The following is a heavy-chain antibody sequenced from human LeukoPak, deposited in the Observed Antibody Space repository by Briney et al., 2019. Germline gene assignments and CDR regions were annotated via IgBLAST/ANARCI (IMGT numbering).Heavy chain of an antibody. D-gene: IGHD3-3*01. CDR3: ASEVGYRSLGY. V-gene: IGHV3-43*01. CDR2: ITWKSHRT. J-gene: IGHJ4*02. Sequence: GGSLRLSCAASGFTFDDDTMHWVRQTPGRGLEWVSFITWKSHRTHYADSVTGRFTVSRDNSKDSLYLQMNSLRTEDTGLYHCASEVGYRSLGYLGQGTLVTVSS. CDR1: GFTFDDDT.